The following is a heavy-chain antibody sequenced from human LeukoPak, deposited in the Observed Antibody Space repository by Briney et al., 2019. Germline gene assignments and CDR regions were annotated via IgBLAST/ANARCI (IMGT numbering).Heavy chain of an antibody. CDR1: GLTGSHNY. D-gene: IGHD4-17*01. CDR2: IHTSGDT. CDR3: ARLRDTVTSASGY. J-gene: IGHJ4*02. Sequence: GGSLRLSCAASGLTGSHNYVSWVRQAPGKGLEWVSAIHTSGDTCYADSVKGRFTISRDTAKNSLYLQMNSLRVEDTAVYNCARLRDTVTSASGYWGQGTLVTVSS. V-gene: IGHV3-69-1*01.